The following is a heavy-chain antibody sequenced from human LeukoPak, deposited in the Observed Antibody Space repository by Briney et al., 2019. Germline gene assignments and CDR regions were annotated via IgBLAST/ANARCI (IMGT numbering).Heavy chain of an antibody. CDR3: ARVPAPYSYDTIPYDF. V-gene: IGHV4-31*03. CDR1: GASISDAAYY. D-gene: IGHD3-22*01. Sequence: SETLSLTCTVSGASISDAAYYWSWIRQNPGEGLEWIGYIYYSGSTSYNPSFKSRVIISVDTSKNHFSLKLTSVTAADTAVYYCARVPAPYSYDTIPYDFWGQGTLVPVSS. CDR2: IYYSGST. J-gene: IGHJ4*02.